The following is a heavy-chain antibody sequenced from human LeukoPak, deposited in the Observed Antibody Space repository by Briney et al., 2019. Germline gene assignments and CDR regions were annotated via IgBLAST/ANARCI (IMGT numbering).Heavy chain of an antibody. CDR2: ISSSSSSSI. CDR1: GFTFSTYS. CDR3: ARDRKLAAADTVVDY. D-gene: IGHD6-13*01. V-gene: IGHV3-21*01. J-gene: IGHJ4*02. Sequence: GGSLRLSCAASGFTFSTYSMNWVRQAPGKGLEWVSCISSSSSSSIYYADSVKGRFTISRDNAKNSLYLQMNSLRAEDTAVYYCARDRKLAAADTVVDYWGQGTLVTVSS.